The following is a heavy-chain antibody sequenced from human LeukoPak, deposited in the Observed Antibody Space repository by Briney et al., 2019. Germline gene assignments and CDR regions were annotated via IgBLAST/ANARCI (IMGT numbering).Heavy chain of an antibody. Sequence: NASETLSLTCTVSGGSISSYYWSWIRQPAGKGLEWIGRIYTSGSTNYNPSLKSRVTISVDTSKNQFSLKLSSVTAADTAVYYCARLNPSLHYVWGSYRYHFDYWGQGTLVTVSS. CDR3: ARLNPSLHYVWGSYRYHFDY. CDR1: GGSISSYY. D-gene: IGHD3-16*02. V-gene: IGHV4-4*07. CDR2: IYTSGST. J-gene: IGHJ4*02.